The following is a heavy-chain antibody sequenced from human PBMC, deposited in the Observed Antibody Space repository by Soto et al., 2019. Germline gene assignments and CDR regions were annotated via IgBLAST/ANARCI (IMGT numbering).Heavy chain of an antibody. CDR2: IYPGDSDT. Sequence: GEALKISCKGSGYRLTSYWMAWVRQMHEKGLEWMGIIYPGDSDTRYNPSFQGQVTISVDKSTSTAYLEWNSLKASDTAIYYCARPEIPTTSNEYDYPFDLWGQGTLVTVSS. V-gene: IGHV5-51*01. J-gene: IGHJ5*02. CDR1: GYRLTSYW. CDR3: ARPEIPTTSNEYDYPFDL. D-gene: IGHD4-17*01.